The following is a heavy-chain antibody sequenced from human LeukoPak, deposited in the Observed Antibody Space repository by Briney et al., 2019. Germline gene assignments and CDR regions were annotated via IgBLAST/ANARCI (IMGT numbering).Heavy chain of an antibody. D-gene: IGHD2-15*01. V-gene: IGHV4-4*07. CDR2: ISTSGST. Sequence: PSETLSLTCTVSGGSISSYYWSWIRQPAGKGLEWIGRISTSGSTNYNPSLKSRVTMSVDTPKNQFSLRLSSVTAADTAVYYCARDRSGYCSGGSCSIDAFDIWGQGTMVTVSS. CDR3: ARDRSGYCSGGSCSIDAFDI. J-gene: IGHJ3*02. CDR1: GGSISSYY.